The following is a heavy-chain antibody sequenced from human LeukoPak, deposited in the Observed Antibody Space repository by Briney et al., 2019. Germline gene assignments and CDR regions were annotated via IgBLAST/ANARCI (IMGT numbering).Heavy chain of an antibody. J-gene: IGHJ6*02. CDR3: AKNYESGRGVPYGMDV. CDR1: GLIFNNYA. Sequence: LSRAASGLIFNNYAMHSGRQDPDKRLKWVAVISFDGSNEYYADSVKGRFTISKDNTKNTLYLKKSSLTDENTAVYYCAKNYESGRGVPYGMDVWGQGTTVTVSS. CDR2: ISFDGSNE. D-gene: IGHD3-10*01. V-gene: IGHV3-30*18.